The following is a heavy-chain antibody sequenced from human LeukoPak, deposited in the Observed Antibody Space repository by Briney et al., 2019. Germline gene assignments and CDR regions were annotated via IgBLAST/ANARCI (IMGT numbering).Heavy chain of an antibody. CDR2: ISYDGSDK. CDR3: VRGRYYYDSSGYLDY. D-gene: IGHD3-22*01. Sequence: GGSLRLSYAASGFTFSSYGMHWVRQAPGKGLEWVALISYDGSDKYYSDSVQGRFTISRDNSKNTLYLQMNSLRAEDTIVYFCVRGRYYYDSSGYLDYWGQGSLVTVSS. J-gene: IGHJ4*02. CDR1: GFTFSSYG. V-gene: IGHV3-30*03.